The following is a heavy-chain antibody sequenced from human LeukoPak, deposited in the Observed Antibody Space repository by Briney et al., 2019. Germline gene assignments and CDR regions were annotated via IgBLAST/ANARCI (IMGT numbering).Heavy chain of an antibody. D-gene: IGHD5-24*01. CDR3: ARPINSEGDYFDY. CDR2: IFPGDSDT. Sequence: GESLQSSSNVSAYSSTSYWIGWVGHMPVQGLEWMGFIFPGDSDTRYSPSFQGQVTISADKSISTAYLQWSSLTASHTPMHSCARPINSEGDYFDYWGQGTLVTVSS. V-gene: IGHV5-51*01. CDR1: AYSSTSYW. J-gene: IGHJ4*02.